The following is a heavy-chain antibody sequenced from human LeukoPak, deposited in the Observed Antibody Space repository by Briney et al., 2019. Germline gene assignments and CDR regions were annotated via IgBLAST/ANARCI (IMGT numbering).Heavy chain of an antibody. CDR3: AREGIAAAGTPTLGY. V-gene: IGHV1-2*02. D-gene: IGHD6-13*01. CDR2: INPNSGGT. CDR1: GYTFTGYY. Sequence: GASVKVSCKASGYTFTGYYMHWVRHAPGQGLEWMGWINPNSGGTNYAQKFQGRVTMTRDTSISTAYMELSRLRSDDTAVYYCAREGIAAAGTPTLGYWGQGTLVTVSS. J-gene: IGHJ4*02.